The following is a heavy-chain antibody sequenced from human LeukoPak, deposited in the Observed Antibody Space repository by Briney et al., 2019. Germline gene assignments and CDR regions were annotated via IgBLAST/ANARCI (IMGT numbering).Heavy chain of an antibody. CDR2: FDPEDGET. V-gene: IGHV1-24*01. CDR3: ASLSTGWDAFDI. D-gene: IGHD3-9*01. J-gene: IGHJ3*02. CDR1: GYTLTELS. Sequence: ASVKVSCKVSGYTLTELSMHWVRQAPGKGLEWMGGFDPEDGETIYAQKFQGRVTMTEDTSTDTAYMELRSLRSDDTAVYYCASLSTGWDAFDIWGQGTMVTVSS.